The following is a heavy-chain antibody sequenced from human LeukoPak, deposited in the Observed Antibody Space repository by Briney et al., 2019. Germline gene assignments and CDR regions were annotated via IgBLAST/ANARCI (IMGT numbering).Heavy chain of an antibody. CDR3: ARDSPWGGRAFDI. V-gene: IGHV4-59*01. J-gene: IGHJ3*02. CDR2: IYYSGST. Sequence: PSETLSLTCTVSGGSISSYYWSWIRQPPGKGLEWIGYIYYSGSTNYNPSLKSRVTISVDTSKDQFSLKLSSVTAADTAVYYCARDSPWGGRAFDIWGQGTMVTVSS. CDR1: GGSISSYY. D-gene: IGHD7-27*01.